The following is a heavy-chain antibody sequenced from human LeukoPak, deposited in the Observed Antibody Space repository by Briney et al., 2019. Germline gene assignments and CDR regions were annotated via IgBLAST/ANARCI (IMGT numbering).Heavy chain of an antibody. D-gene: IGHD6-13*01. CDR3: ARDTFEPLVIDF. V-gene: IGHV3-21*05. CDR1: GFSFRRCA. J-gene: IGHJ4*02. Sequence: GGSLRLSCAASGFSFRRCAMNWVRQAPGKGLEWVAYVNAESTDILYADSVRGRFTISRDNAKNSLYLQMNSLRAEDRGVYYCARDTFEPLVIDFWGQGTLVTVSS. CDR2: VNAESTDI.